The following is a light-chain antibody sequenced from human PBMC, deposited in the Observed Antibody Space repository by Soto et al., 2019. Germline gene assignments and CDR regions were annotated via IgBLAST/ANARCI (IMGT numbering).Light chain of an antibody. J-gene: IGKJ4*01. Sequence: DIQMTQFPSTLAASVGDRVTITCRASESISSWLAWYQQKPGKAPKILIYKASTLQSGVPSRFTGSGSGTEFTLTISTLQPADLATDYCQHYSVFPLTFGGGTKVEIK. CDR3: QHYSVFPLT. V-gene: IGKV1-5*03. CDR1: ESISSW. CDR2: KAS.